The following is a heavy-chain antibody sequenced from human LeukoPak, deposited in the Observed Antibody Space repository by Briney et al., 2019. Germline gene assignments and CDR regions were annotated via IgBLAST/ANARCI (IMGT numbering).Heavy chain of an antibody. D-gene: IGHD1-1*01. CDR2: ISYDGSNK. CDR3: ARGVNWYFDY. CDR1: GFTFSSYA. Sequence: GSLRLSCAASGFTFSSYAMHWVRQAPGKGLEWVAVISYDGSNKYYADSVKGRFTISRDNSKNTLYLQMNSLRAEDTAVYYCARGVNWYFDYWGQGTLVTVSS. V-gene: IGHV3-30-3*01. J-gene: IGHJ4*02.